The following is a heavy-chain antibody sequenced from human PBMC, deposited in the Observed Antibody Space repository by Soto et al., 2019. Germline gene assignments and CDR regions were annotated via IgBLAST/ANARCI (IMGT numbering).Heavy chain of an antibody. CDR2: IKADGTEE. Sequence: EVQLVASGGDLVQPGGSLRLSGAASGFSISNHWMTWVRQAPGKGPEWVANIKADGTEEKYVESVKGRVTISRDNANNSLYLQMNSLRAEDTAMYYCARGWDFGVWGQGTMVVVSS. D-gene: IGHD1-26*01. J-gene: IGHJ3*01. CDR1: GFSISNHW. V-gene: IGHV3-7*04. CDR3: ARGWDFGV.